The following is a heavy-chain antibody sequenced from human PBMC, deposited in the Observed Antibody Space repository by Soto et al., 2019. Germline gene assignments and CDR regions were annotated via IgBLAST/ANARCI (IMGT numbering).Heavy chain of an antibody. CDR3: AREESTGYYRTADY. J-gene: IGHJ4*02. D-gene: IGHD1-26*01. V-gene: IGHV3-30*03. CDR1: GFTLSTVG. CDR2: TPYNENRK. Sequence: GGSLRLSCAASGFTLSTVGMHWVRQAPGKGLEWVGVTPYNENRKYYGDSVKGRFTISRDNSKNTVYLELNSLRPEDTAVYYCAREESTGYYRTADYWGQGTLVTVSS.